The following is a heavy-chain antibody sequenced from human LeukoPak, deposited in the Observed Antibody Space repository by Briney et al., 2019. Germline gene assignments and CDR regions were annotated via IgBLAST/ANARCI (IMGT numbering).Heavy chain of an antibody. V-gene: IGHV3-23*01. CDR2: ISGSGGST. CDR3: AKGSKMTTVTPADY. CDR1: GFTFSSYA. Sequence: TGGSLRLSCAASGFTFSSYAMSWVRQAPGKGLEWVSAISGSGGSTYYADSVKGRFTISRDNSKNTLYLQMNSLRAEDTAVYYCAKGSKMTTVTPADYWGQGTLVTVSS. D-gene: IGHD4-17*01. J-gene: IGHJ4*02.